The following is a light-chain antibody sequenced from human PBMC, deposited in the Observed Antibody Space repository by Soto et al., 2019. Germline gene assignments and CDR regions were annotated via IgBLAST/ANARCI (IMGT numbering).Light chain of an antibody. CDR1: SSDVGGYKY. Sequence: QSALTQPASVSGSPGQSITITCTGTSSDVGGYKYVSWYQQHPGKAPKLLIYVVSNRPSGVSNRFSGSKAGNTASLTISGLRAEDEADYYCSSYTTTSTYLFGTGTKGTVL. V-gene: IGLV2-14*01. CDR3: SSYTTTSTYL. CDR2: VVS. J-gene: IGLJ1*01.